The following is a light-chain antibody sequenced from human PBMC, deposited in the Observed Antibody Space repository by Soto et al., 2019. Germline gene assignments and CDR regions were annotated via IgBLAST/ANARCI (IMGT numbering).Light chain of an antibody. Sequence: VLTQDPGTRSLTQGERATLSCRASQSVSGSYLAWYQQKPGQAPCLVIYGASSRATGIPDRFSGSESGTDGTITVSRLQPEDVSVYGCHQCGSSTWTFGGGTKVDIK. CDR3: HQCGSSTWT. V-gene: IGKV3-20*01. CDR2: GAS. J-gene: IGKJ4*01. CDR1: QSVSGSY.